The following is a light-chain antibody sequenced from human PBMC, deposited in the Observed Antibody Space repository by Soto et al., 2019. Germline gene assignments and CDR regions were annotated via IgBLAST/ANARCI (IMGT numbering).Light chain of an antibody. CDR2: GAS. V-gene: IGKV3-15*01. CDR3: QQYNNWPPIT. Sequence: EIVLTQSPGTLSLSPGERATLSCWASQSVSNNYLAWYPQNPGQAPRLLIYGASTRATGIPVRFSGSGSETDFTLTISSLRSEDFAVYYCQQYNNWPPITFGQGTRLEIK. CDR1: QSVSNN. J-gene: IGKJ5*01.